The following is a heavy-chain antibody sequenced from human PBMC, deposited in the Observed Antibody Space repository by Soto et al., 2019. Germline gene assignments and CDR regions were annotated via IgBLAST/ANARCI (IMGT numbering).Heavy chain of an antibody. D-gene: IGHD1-26*01. CDR1: GGSISSGGYS. Sequence: SETLSLTCAVSGGSISSGGYSWSWIRQPPGKGLEWIGYIYHSGSTYYNPSLKSRVTISVDRSKNQFSLKLSSVTAADTAVYYCARDPSGSYYFDYWGQGTLVTVSS. CDR3: ARDPSGSYYFDY. V-gene: IGHV4-30-2*01. CDR2: IYHSGST. J-gene: IGHJ4*02.